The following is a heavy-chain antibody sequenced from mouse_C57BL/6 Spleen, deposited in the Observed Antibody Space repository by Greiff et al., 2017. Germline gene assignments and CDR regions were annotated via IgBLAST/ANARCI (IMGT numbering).Heavy chain of an antibody. CDR3: ARDYYAH. CDR2: IYPGSGST. D-gene: IGHD1-1*01. CDR1: GYTFTSYW. V-gene: IGHV1-55*01. Sequence: VQLQQSGAELVKPGASVKMSCKASGYTFTSYWITWVKQRPGKGLEWIGDIYPGSGSTNYNEKFKSKATLTVDTSASTAYMQLSSLASEDSAVYYCARDYYAHWGQGTTLTVSS. J-gene: IGHJ2*01.